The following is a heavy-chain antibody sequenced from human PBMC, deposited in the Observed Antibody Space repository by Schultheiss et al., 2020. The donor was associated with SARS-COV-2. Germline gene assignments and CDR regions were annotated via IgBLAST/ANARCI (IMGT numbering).Heavy chain of an antibody. J-gene: IGHJ1*01. Sequence: GGSLRLSCAASGFTVSSNYMSWVRQAPGKGLEWVSVISGSGGSTYYADSVKGRFTISSDISKNTLYLQMNSLRAEDTAVYYCAKDPYYYDSSGQPFQHWGQGTLVTVSS. D-gene: IGHD3-22*01. CDR3: AKDPYYYDSSGQPFQH. CDR1: GFTVSSNY. V-gene: IGHV3-23*01. CDR2: ISGSGGST.